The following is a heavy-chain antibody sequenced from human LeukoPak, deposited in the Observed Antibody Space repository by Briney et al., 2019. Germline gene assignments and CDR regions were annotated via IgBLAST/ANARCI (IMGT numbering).Heavy chain of an antibody. CDR3: ARVMTTYYYGVDV. Sequence: GGSLRLSCAASGFSVSGNYMNWVRQAPGEGLEWVSVIYSGGSTYYADSVKGRFTISRDNSKNTLYLQMNSLRAEDTAVYYCARVMTTYYYGVDVWGQGTTVTVSS. J-gene: IGHJ6*02. CDR2: IYSGGST. D-gene: IGHD4-11*01. CDR1: GFSVSGNY. V-gene: IGHV3-66*01.